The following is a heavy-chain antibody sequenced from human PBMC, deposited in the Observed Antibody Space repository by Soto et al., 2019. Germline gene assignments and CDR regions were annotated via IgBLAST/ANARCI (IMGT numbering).Heavy chain of an antibody. CDR2: ISGSGGST. CDR1: GFTLSSYA. D-gene: IGHD3-3*01. J-gene: IGHJ3*02. CDR3: AKDLGVAGFLDAFDI. Sequence: PGGSLRLSCAASGFTLSSYAMSWVRQAPGKGLEWVSAISGSGGSTYYADSVKGRFTISRDNSKNTLYLKMNSLRAEDTAVYYCAKDLGVAGFLDAFDICGQGTMVTVSS. V-gene: IGHV3-23*01.